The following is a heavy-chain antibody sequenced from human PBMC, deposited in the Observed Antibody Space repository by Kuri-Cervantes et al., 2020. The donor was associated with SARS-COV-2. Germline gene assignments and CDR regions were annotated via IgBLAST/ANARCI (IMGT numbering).Heavy chain of an antibody. CDR2: INHSGST. CDR1: GGSFNGYY. Sequence: LRLSCAVYGGSFNGYYWSWIRQPPGKGLEWIGEINHSGSTNYNPSLKSRVTISVDTSKNQFSLKLSSVTAADTAVYYCARLYYDILTGYYSHYFDYWGQGTLVTVSS. CDR3: ARLYYDILTGYYSHYFDY. D-gene: IGHD3-9*01. J-gene: IGHJ4*02. V-gene: IGHV4-34*09.